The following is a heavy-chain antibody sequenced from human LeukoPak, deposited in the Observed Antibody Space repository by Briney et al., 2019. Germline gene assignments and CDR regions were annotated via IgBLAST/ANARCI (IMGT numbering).Heavy chain of an antibody. CDR1: GFTFSSYE. D-gene: IGHD4-11*01. CDR3: ARLRSKYWFDP. Sequence: GGSLRLSCAASGFTFSSYEMNWVRQAPGKGLEWVSFITSSGNTMYYADSVKGRFTISRDNAKNSLYPQMDSLRADDTAVYYCARLRSKYWFDPWGQGTLVTVSS. V-gene: IGHV3-48*03. CDR2: ITSSGNTM. J-gene: IGHJ5*02.